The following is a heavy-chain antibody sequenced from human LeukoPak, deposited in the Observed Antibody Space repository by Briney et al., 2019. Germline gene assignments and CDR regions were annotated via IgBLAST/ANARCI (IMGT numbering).Heavy chain of an antibody. V-gene: IGHV4-31*03. Sequence: SQTLPLTCTVSGGSISSGGYYWSWIRQHPGKGLEWIGYIYYSGSTYYNPSLKSRVTISVDTSKNQFSLKLSSVTAADTAVYYCASPYCSGGSCYAKTWGQGTLVTVSS. CDR3: ASPYCSGGSCYAKT. J-gene: IGHJ5*02. CDR1: GGSISSGGYY. D-gene: IGHD2-15*01. CDR2: IYYSGST.